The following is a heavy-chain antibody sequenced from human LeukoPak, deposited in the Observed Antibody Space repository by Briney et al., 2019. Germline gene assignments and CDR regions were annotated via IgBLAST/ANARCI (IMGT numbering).Heavy chain of an antibody. CDR2: IYYRGST. J-gene: IGHJ3*02. Sequence: SETLSLTCTVSGGSCGDYYWSWIRQPPGKGLEWIGYIYYRGSTNYNPSLKSRVAISVDTSKNQFSLKLSSVTAADTAVYYCARRAFDIWGQGTMVTVSS. CDR1: GGSCGDYY. V-gene: IGHV4-59*08. CDR3: ARRAFDI.